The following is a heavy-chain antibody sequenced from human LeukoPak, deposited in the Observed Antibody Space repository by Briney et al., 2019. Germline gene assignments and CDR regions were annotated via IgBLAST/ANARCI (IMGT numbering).Heavy chain of an antibody. CDR1: GFTFSSYW. Sequence: GGSLRLSCAASGFTFSSYWMSWVRQAPGKGLEWVANIKQDGGEKYYADSVKGQFTISIDNARNSLYLQMNSLRVEDTAVYYCIGGSNMDYWGQGSLVTVSS. J-gene: IGHJ4*02. CDR2: IKQDGGEK. D-gene: IGHD1-26*01. V-gene: IGHV3-7*01. CDR3: IGGSNMDY.